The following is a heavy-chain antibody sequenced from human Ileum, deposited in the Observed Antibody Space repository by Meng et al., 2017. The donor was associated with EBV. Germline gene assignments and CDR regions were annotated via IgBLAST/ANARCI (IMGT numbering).Heavy chain of an antibody. CDR1: GGSVSSAHSF. V-gene: IGHV4-61*01. CDR2: MSYSGST. J-gene: IGHJ1*01. Sequence: QMQLHESGPGLVKPSETLSLPCPVSGGSVSSAHSFWTWIRQPPGKGLEWIGYMSYSGSTNYSPPLESRVTISVDTSKNQFSLKLSSVTAADTAVYYCAGDPHSGSPHWGQGTLVTVSS. D-gene: IGHD1-26*01. CDR3: AGDPHSGSPH.